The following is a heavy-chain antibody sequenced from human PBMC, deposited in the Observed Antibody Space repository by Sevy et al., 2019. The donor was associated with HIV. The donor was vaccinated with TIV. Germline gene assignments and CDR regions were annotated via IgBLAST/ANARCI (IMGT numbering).Heavy chain of an antibody. V-gene: IGHV1-69*06. J-gene: IGHJ3*02. Sequence: ASVKVSCKASGDTFSSYAISWVRQAPGQGLEWMGGIIPIFGTANYAQKFQGSVTITADKSTSTAYMEQSSLRSEDTAVYYWAREAPDYYDSSGYYYGGFDIWGQGTMVTVSS. CDR2: IIPIFGTA. CDR1: GDTFSSYA. CDR3: AREAPDYYDSSGYYYGGFDI. D-gene: IGHD3-22*01.